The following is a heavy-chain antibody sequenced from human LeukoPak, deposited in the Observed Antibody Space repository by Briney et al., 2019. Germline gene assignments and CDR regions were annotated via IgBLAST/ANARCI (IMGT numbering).Heavy chain of an antibody. CDR2: IYSSGST. Sequence: SETLSLTCTVSGGSISSSYWSWIRQPAGKGLEWIGRIYSSGSTNYNPSLKSRVTVSVDTSKNQFSLKLSSVTAADTAVYYCVSQQRAGAVYDYVWGSYRFDYWGQGTLVTVSS. D-gene: IGHD3-16*02. V-gene: IGHV4-4*07. J-gene: IGHJ4*02. CDR3: VSQQRAGAVYDYVWGSYRFDY. CDR1: GGSISSSY.